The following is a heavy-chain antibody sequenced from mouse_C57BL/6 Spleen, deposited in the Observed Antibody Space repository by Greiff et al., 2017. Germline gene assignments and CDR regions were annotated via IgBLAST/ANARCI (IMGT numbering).Heavy chain of an antibody. Sequence: KLMESGPGMVKPSQSLSLTCTVTGYSITSGYDWHWIRHFPGNKLDWMGYISYSGSTNYNPSLKSRISITHDTSKNHFFLKLNSVTTEDTATYYCARAGGYYAVYYFDYWGQGTTLTVSS. CDR3: ARAGGYYAVYYFDY. CDR1: GYSITSGYD. V-gene: IGHV3-1*01. D-gene: IGHD2-3*01. J-gene: IGHJ2*01. CDR2: ISYSGST.